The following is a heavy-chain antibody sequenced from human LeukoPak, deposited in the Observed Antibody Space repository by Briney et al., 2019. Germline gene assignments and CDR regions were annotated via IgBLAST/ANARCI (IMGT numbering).Heavy chain of an antibody. CDR3: AKDGPQFLEWLLSALDY. D-gene: IGHD3-3*01. CDR1: GFTFSAYS. J-gene: IGHJ4*02. V-gene: IGHV3-48*01. CDR2: ISSGSGTI. Sequence: PGGSLRLSCAASGFTFSAYSMNWVRQAPGKGLEWISYISSGSGTIYYADSVKGRFTISRDNSKNTLYLQMNSLRAEDTAVYYCAKDGPQFLEWLLSALDYWGQGTLVTVSS.